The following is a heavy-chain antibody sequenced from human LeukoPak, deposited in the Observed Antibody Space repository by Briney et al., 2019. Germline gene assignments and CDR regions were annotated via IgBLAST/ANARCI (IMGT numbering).Heavy chain of an antibody. CDR3: ARGYSSGRHLDY. D-gene: IGHD6-19*01. CDR2: INHSGST. V-gene: IGHV4-34*01. Sequence: PSETLSLTCAVYGGSFSGYYWSWIRQPPGKGLEWIGEINHSGSTNYNPSLKSQVTISVDTSKNQFSLKLSSVTAADTAVYYCARGYSSGRHLDYRGQGTLVTVSS. CDR1: GGSFSGYY. J-gene: IGHJ4*02.